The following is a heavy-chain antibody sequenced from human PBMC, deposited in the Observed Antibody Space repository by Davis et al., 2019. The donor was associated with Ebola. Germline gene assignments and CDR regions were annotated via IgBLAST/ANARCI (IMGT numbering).Heavy chain of an antibody. J-gene: IGHJ6*02. CDR3: ARIRGYDYGYGMDV. D-gene: IGHD5-12*01. V-gene: IGHV1-3*01. CDR2: LNGGNGDT. Sequence: ASVKVSCKASGYTFTYYAMHWLRQAPGQGREWMGWLNGGNGDTKYSRRFQGRVTITGDTSASTAYMELSGLRSEDTATYYCARIRGYDYGYGMDVWGQGTTVTVSS. CDR1: GYTFTYYA.